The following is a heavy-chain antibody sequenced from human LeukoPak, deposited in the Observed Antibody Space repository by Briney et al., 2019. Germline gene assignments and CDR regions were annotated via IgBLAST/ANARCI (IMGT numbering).Heavy chain of an antibody. CDR3: VKAPVWNYYYGLDV. CDR1: GLTASHNVNNA. CDR2: ITTSGST. V-gene: IGHV3-23*01. D-gene: IGHD2-21*01. Sequence: GGSLRLSCAASGLTASHNVNNAMSWVRHAPGKGLEWVSGITTSGSTYYADSVKGRFTISRENSNNTLYLHMDSLRAEDTAVYYCVKAPVWNYYYGLDVWGQGTTVTVSS. J-gene: IGHJ6*02.